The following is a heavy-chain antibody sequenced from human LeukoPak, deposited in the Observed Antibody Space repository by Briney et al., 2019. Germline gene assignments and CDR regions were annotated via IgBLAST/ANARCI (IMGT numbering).Heavy chain of an antibody. J-gene: IGHJ5*02. CDR2: MYYSGGT. Sequence: PSETLSLTCTVSGGSMSGYYWSWIRQPPGKGLEWIGCMYYSGGTNYNPSLESRVTISVDTSKNQFSLKLTSVTAADAAVYYCARLGYCSSARCSNWFDPWGQGTLVTVSS. CDR1: GGSMSGYY. D-gene: IGHD2-2*01. V-gene: IGHV4-59*01. CDR3: ARLGYCSSARCSNWFDP.